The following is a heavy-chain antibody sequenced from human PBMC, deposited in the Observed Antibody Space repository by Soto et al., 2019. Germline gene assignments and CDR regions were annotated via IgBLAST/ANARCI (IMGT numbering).Heavy chain of an antibody. V-gene: IGHV2-5*02. CDR2: IYWDDGK. D-gene: IGHD3-10*01. CDR1: GFSLNTGGVT. Sequence: SGPTLVNPTQTLTLTCDFSGFSLNTGGVTVGWILQPPGKALEWVALIYWDDGKRYSPSLKSRLTITKETSRNQVVLTMTNVDPEDTATYFCAHSPAPRVYFQHWGEGTLVTVSS. CDR3: AHSPAPRVYFQH. J-gene: IGHJ1*01.